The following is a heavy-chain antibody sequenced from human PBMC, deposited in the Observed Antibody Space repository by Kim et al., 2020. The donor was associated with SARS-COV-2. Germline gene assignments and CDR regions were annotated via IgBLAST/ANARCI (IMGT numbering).Heavy chain of an antibody. CDR2: ISWNSGSI. CDR1: GFTFGDYA. J-gene: IGHJ5*02. V-gene: IGHV3-9*01. D-gene: IGHD2-2*01. CDR3: AKDPYQLPHNWFDP. Sequence: GGSLRLSCAASGFTFGDYAMHWVRQAPGKGLEWVSGISWNSGSIGYADSVKGRFTISRDNAKNSLYLLMNSLRAEDTALYYCAKDPYQLPHNWFDPWGQGTLVTVSS.